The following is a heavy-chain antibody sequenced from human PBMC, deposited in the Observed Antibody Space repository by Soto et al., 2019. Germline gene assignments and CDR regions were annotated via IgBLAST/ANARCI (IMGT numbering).Heavy chain of an antibody. CDR2: ISSSSSTI. CDR3: ARDGAVGATRRYYYYGMDV. Sequence: GGSLRLSCAASGFTFSSYSMNWVRQAPGKGLEWVSYISSSSSTIYYADSVKGRFTISRDNAKNSLYLQMNSLRSEDTAVYYCARDGAVGATRRYYYYGMDVWGQGTTVTVSS. V-gene: IGHV3-48*01. D-gene: IGHD1-26*01. CDR1: GFTFSSYS. J-gene: IGHJ6*02.